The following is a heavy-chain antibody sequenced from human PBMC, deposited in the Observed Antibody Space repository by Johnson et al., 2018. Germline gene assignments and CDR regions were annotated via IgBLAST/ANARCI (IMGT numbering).Heavy chain of an antibody. CDR2: INGGARTT. CDR3: AKVDTMIVVVICAFDI. D-gene: IGHD3-22*01. CDR1: GFNFSNYA. J-gene: IGHJ3*02. Sequence: VQLVQSGGGLVQHGGSLRLSCVASGFNFSNYAMSWVRQAPGKGLEWVSSINGGARTTHYADFVKGRFTVSRDNSRNTLSLQMNSLSAEDTAVYYCAKVDTMIVVVICAFDIWGQGTMVTVSS. V-gene: IGHV3-23*04.